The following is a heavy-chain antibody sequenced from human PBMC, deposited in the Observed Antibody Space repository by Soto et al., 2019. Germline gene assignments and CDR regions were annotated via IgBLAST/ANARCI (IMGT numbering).Heavy chain of an antibody. CDR1: GFTVSSNY. D-gene: IGHD5-12*01. J-gene: IGHJ4*02. CDR3: ARGGGYAVPGNY. V-gene: IGHV3-53*01. Sequence: GGSLRLSXAASGFTVSSNYMSWVSQAPGKGLEWVSVIYSGGITYYADSVKGRFTISRDNSKNTLYLQMNSLRAEDTAVYYCARGGGYAVPGNYWGQGTLVTVSS. CDR2: IYSGGIT.